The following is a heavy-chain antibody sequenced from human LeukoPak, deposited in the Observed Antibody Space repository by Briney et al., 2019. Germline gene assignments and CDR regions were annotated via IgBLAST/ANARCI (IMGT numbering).Heavy chain of an antibody. CDR1: GFTVSSSY. J-gene: IGHJ3*02. CDR2: IYSGGIT. CDR3: ARDGPGRYSSTWHGGAFAI. D-gene: IGHD6-13*01. Sequence: GGSLRLSCAASGFTVSSSYLSWVRQAPGKGLEWVSVIYSGGITYYADSVKGRFTISRDNSKNTLYLQMNSLRVEDTAVYYCARDGPGRYSSTWHGGAFAIWGQGTMVTVSS. V-gene: IGHV3-53*01.